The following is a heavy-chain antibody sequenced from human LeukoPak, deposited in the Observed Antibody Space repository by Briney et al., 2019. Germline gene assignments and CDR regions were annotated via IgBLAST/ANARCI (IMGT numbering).Heavy chain of an antibody. CDR1: GFTFSSYS. D-gene: IGHD4-17*01. Sequence: PGGSLRLSCAASGFTFSSYSMNWVRQAPGKGLEWVSSISSSSSYIYYADSVKGRFTISRDNARNSLYLQMSSLRAEDTAVYYCARQEGGDYGYYYYGMDVWGQGTTVTVSS. J-gene: IGHJ6*02. CDR2: ISSSSSYI. CDR3: ARQEGGDYGYYYYGMDV. V-gene: IGHV3-21*01.